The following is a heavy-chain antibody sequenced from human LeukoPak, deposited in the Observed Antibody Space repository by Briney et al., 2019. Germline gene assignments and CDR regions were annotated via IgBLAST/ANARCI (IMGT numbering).Heavy chain of an antibody. J-gene: IGHJ6*02. Sequence: SETLSLTCAVSGGSISGYYCTWIRQPPGKGLEWIGYIYYSGITNFNPSPTSRVTASVDTSNNQFSLNLSSVTAADTAVYYCARSLRYCSGGNCYYTMDVWGQGTTVTVSS. V-gene: IGHV4-59*01. CDR1: GGSISGYY. D-gene: IGHD2-15*01. CDR3: ARSLRYCSGGNCYYTMDV. CDR2: IYYSGIT.